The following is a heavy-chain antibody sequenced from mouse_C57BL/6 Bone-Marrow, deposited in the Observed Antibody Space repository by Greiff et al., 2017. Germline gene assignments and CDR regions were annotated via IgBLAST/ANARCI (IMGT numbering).Heavy chain of an antibody. CDR1: GFTFSDYY. CDR2: ISNGGGST. Sequence: EVKVEESGGGLVQPGGSLKLSCAASGFTFSDYYMYWVRQTPEKRLEWVAYISNGGGSTYYPDTVKGRFTISRDNAKTTLYLQMSRLKSEDTAMYYCARHDVVDDWGQGTTLTVSS. V-gene: IGHV5-12*01. CDR3: ARHDVVDD. J-gene: IGHJ2*01.